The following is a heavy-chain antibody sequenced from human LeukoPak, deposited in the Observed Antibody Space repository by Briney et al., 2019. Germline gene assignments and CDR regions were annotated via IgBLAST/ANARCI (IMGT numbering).Heavy chain of an antibody. D-gene: IGHD2-15*01. Sequence: SETLSLTCTVSGASISSYYWSWIRQPPGKGLEWIGYIYYSGSTNYNPSLKSRVTISVDTSKNQFSLKLSSVTAADTAVYYCARGYCSGGSCYPSVAYWGQGTLVTVSS. J-gene: IGHJ4*02. CDR3: ARGYCSGGSCYPSVAY. CDR1: GASISSYY. CDR2: IYYSGST. V-gene: IGHV4-59*01.